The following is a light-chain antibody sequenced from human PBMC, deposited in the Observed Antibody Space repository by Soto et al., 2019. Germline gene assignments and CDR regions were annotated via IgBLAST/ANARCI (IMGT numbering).Light chain of an antibody. V-gene: IGKV3-15*01. CDR3: QEYNYWPALT. CDR1: QSVSSN. Sequence: EIVMTQSPATLSVSPGERATLSCRANQSVSSNLAWYQQKPGQAPRLLISGASTRATGIPDRFSGSGSGTEFTLTISSLQSEDFAVYYCQEYNYWPALTFGGGTKVEIK. CDR2: GAS. J-gene: IGKJ4*01.